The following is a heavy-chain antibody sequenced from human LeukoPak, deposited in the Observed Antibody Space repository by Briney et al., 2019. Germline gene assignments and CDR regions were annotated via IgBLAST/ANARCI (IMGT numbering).Heavy chain of an antibody. J-gene: IGHJ4*02. Sequence: GGSLRLSCAASGLTFSNFAMSWVRQAPGKGLEWVSTISGSGASTYYADSVKGRFTISRDNSKSTLYLQMNSLRAEDTAVYYCAKNPIFGVAVHYFEYWGQGTLVTVSS. CDR1: GLTFSNFA. CDR2: ISGSGAST. CDR3: AKNPIFGVAVHYFEY. D-gene: IGHD3-3*01. V-gene: IGHV3-23*01.